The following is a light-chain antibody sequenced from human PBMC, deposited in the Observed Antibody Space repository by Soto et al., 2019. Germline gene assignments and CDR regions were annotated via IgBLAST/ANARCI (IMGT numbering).Light chain of an antibody. J-gene: IGKJ2*01. CDR1: QSIKREF. V-gene: IGKV3-20*01. Sequence: EIILTQSPGTLSVSPGERATLSCRGSQSIKREFLAWYQQKPGQAPRPFMFQTSTRASGVPDRFSGSGSGTDFTITMTRLENEDSSVYYGPQYRVFPGYTSGQGTTLEI. CDR3: PQYRVFPGYT. CDR2: QTS.